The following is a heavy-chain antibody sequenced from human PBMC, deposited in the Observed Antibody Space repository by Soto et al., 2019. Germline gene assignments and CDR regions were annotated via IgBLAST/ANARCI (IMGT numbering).Heavy chain of an antibody. CDR2: ISSSSSYI. CDR3: AGHYYDSSGYTPAGAFDY. Sequence: EVQLVESGGGLVKPGGSLRLSCAASGFTFSSYSMNWVRQAPGKGLEWVSSISSSSSYIYYADSVKGRFTISRDNAKNSLYLQMNSLRAEDTAVYYCAGHYYDSSGYTPAGAFDYWGQGTLGTVSS. CDR1: GFTFSSYS. J-gene: IGHJ4*02. D-gene: IGHD3-22*01. V-gene: IGHV3-21*01.